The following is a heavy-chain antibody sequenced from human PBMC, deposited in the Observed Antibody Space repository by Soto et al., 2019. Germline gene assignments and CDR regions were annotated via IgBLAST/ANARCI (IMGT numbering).Heavy chain of an antibody. CDR1: GGSFSGYY. CDR3: ARAEGQQLVRGYFQH. J-gene: IGHJ1*01. D-gene: IGHD6-13*01. Sequence: SDTLSLTCAVYGGSFSGYYWSWIRQPPGKGLEWIGEINHSGSTNYNPSLKSRVTISVDTSKNQFSLKLSSVTAADTAVYYCARAEGQQLVRGYFQHWGQGTLVTVSS. CDR2: INHSGST. V-gene: IGHV4-34*01.